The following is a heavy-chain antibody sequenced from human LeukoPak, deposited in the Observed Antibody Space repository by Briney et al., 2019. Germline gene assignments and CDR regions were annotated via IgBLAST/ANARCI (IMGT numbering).Heavy chain of an antibody. D-gene: IGHD3-16*01. J-gene: IGHJ4*02. CDR2: IYHSGST. Sequence: PSETLSLTRTVSGYSISSGYYWGWIRQPPGKGLEWIGSIYHSGSTYYNPSLKSRVTISVDTSKNQFSLKLSSVTAADTAVYYCARGASMGGRHYFDYWGQGTLVTVSS. V-gene: IGHV4-38-2*02. CDR1: GYSISSGYY. CDR3: ARGASMGGRHYFDY.